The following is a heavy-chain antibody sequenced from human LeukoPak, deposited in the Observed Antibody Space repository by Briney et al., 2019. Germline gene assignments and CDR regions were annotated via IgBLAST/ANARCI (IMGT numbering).Heavy chain of an antibody. Sequence: SQTLSLTCTVSGGSISSSGYYWSWIRQHPGKGLEWIGYIYYSGSTYYNPSLKSRVTISVDTSKNQFSLKLSSVTAADTAVYYCARVGGTLVYFDYWGQGTLVTVSS. D-gene: IGHD4-23*01. V-gene: IGHV4-31*03. J-gene: IGHJ4*02. CDR3: ARVGGTLVYFDY. CDR2: IYYSGST. CDR1: GGSISSSGYY.